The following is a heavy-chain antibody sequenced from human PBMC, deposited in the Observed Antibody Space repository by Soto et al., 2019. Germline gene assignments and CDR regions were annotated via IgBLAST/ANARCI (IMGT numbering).Heavy chain of an antibody. D-gene: IGHD3-10*01. V-gene: IGHV3-9*01. CDR2: ISWNSGAT. CDR1: GFTFDDYS. Sequence: EVQLVESGGGLVQPGRSLRLSCAASGFTFDDYSMHWVRQAPGKGVEWVSGISWNSGATGYADSVEGRFTISRDNAKNSLYLQMNRQRAEDTALYYCAKASPMVLTGCWFDYWGQGTLVTVSS. J-gene: IGHJ4*02. CDR3: AKASPMVLTGCWFDY.